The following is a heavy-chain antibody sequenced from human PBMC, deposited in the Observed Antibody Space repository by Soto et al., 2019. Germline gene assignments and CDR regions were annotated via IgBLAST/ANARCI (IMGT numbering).Heavy chain of an antibody. Sequence: ESGGGLVKPGGSLRLSCAASGFTFSAYTMNWVRQAPGKGLEWVSSLDPSSTYIYYADSVKGRFTLSRDNAKNSLFLRLNSLQADDTALYYCVRGSYGDYASWGQGTLVTVSS. J-gene: IGHJ5*02. CDR2: LDPSSTYI. CDR1: GFTFSAYT. CDR3: VRGSYGDYAS. D-gene: IGHD4-17*01. V-gene: IGHV3-21*01.